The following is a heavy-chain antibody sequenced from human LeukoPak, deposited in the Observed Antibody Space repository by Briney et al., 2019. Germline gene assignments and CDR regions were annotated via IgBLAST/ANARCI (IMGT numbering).Heavy chain of an antibody. CDR3: ARAPSRGDIVATILSY. V-gene: IGHV1-46*01. Sequence: ASVKVSCKASGYTFTSYYMHWVRQAPGQGLEWMGIINPSGGSTSYAQKFQGRVTMTRDMSTSTVYMELSSLRSEDTAVYYCARAPSRGDIVATILSYWGQGTLVTVSS. CDR2: INPSGGST. CDR1: GYTFTSYY. J-gene: IGHJ4*02. D-gene: IGHD5-12*01.